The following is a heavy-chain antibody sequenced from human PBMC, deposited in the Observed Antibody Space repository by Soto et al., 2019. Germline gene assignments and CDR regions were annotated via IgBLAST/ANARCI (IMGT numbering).Heavy chain of an antibody. V-gene: IGHV1-18*01. CDR2: ISAYNGNT. CDR1: GYTFTSYG. CDR3: AVGYCSGGSCYSFDY. D-gene: IGHD2-15*01. J-gene: IGHJ4*02. Sequence: QVQLVQSGAEVKKPGASVKVSCKASGYTFTSYGISWVRQAPGQGLEWMGWISAYNGNTNYAQKLQGRVTMTTDTPTSTAYMELRSLRSDDTAVYYCAVGYCSGGSCYSFDYWGQGTLVTVSS.